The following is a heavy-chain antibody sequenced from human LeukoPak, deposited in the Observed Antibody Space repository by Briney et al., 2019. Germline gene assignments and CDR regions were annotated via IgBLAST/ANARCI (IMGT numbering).Heavy chain of an antibody. CDR3: AKMLGYGRAAGYGMLV. V-gene: IGHV3-23*01. CDR2: IDRGGDNT. D-gene: IGHD4-17*01. J-gene: IGHJ6*02. Sequence: GGSLRLSCAASGFTLSDSVMSWVRQAPGKGLEWVSGIDRGGDNTYYGDSVKGRFIISRDIFANTLFLQMNSLRAEDTAFYYCAKMLGYGRAAGYGMLVRRQGTTVTVS. CDR1: GFTLSDSV.